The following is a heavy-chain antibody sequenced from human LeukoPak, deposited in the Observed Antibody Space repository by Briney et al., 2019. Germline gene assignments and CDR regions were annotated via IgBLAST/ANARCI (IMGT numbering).Heavy chain of an antibody. CDR3: ARKGRAGGGSSSFFDY. V-gene: IGHV4-34*01. D-gene: IGHD6-6*01. CDR2: INHSGST. CDR1: GGSISSYY. J-gene: IGHJ4*02. Sequence: PSETLSLTCTVSGGSISSYYWSWIRQPPGKGLEWIGEINHSGSTNYNPSLKSRVTISVDTSKNQFSLKLSSVTAADTAVYYCARKGRAGGGSSSFFDYWGQGTLVTVSS.